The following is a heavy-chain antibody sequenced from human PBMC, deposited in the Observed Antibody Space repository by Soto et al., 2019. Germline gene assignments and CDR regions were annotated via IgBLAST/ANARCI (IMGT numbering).Heavy chain of an antibody. CDR2: ISYDGSNK. D-gene: IGHD3-22*01. CDR1: GFTFSSYG. V-gene: IGHV3-30*18. J-gene: IGHJ4*02. Sequence: QVQLVESGGGVVQPGRSLRLSCAASGFTFSSYGMHWVRQAPGKGLEWVAVISYDGSNKYYADSVKGRFTISRDNSKNTLYLQMNSLRAEDTAVYYCAKDVVPIVVVPKFEDWGQGTLVTVSS. CDR3: AKDVVPIVVVPKFED.